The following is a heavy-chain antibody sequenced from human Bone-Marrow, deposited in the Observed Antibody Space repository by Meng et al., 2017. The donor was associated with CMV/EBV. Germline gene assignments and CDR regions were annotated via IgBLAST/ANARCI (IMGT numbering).Heavy chain of an antibody. Sequence: GALRLSCAASGFNFSSYAMHWVRQASGKGLEWVANIKQDGSEKYYVDSVKSRFTITRDNAKNSLYLQMNSLRAEDTAVYYCAGSWTLDPYFDYWGQGTLVTVSS. J-gene: IGHJ4*02. CDR3: AGSWTLDPYFDY. V-gene: IGHV3-7*01. D-gene: IGHD3/OR15-3a*01. CDR1: GFNFSSYA. CDR2: IKQDGSEK.